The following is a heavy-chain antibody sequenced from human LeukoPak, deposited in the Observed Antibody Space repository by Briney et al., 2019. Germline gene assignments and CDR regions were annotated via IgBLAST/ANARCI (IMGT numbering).Heavy chain of an antibody. V-gene: IGHV1-18*04. CDR2: ISAYNGNT. CDR3: ARRDQLPYIYYYYYGMDV. CDR1: GYTFTSYY. Sequence: ASVKVSCTASGYTFTSYYMHWVRQAPGQGLEWMGWISAYNGNTNYAQKLQGRVTMTTDTSTSTAYMELRSLRSDDTAVYYCARRDQLPYIYYYYYGMDVWGRGTTVTVSS. D-gene: IGHD2-2*02. J-gene: IGHJ6*02.